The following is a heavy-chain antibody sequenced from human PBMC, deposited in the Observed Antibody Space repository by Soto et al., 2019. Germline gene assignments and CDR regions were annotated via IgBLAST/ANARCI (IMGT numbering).Heavy chain of an antibody. V-gene: IGHV3-23*01. CDR2: ISGSGGST. CDR1: GFTFSSYA. D-gene: IGHD1-26*01. Sequence: EVQLLESGGGLVQPGGSLRLSCAASGFTFSSYAMSWVRQAPGKGLEWVSAISGSGGSTYYADSVKGRFTISRDNSKNTLYLQMNSLRAEDTAVYYFAKPSRLVWEPFDYWGQGTLVTVSS. CDR3: AKPSRLVWEPFDY. J-gene: IGHJ4*02.